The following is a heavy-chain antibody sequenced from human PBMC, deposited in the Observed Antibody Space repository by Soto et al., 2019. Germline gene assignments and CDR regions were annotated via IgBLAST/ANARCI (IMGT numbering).Heavy chain of an antibody. V-gene: IGHV1-18*01. Sequence: ASVKFSCKASGGTFSCYAISWAGQAPGQGLEWMGWISAYNANANYAQKFPGRLTMTADTSTSTAYMELRSLRSDDTAVYYCARENSYFDYWGQGTLVTVSS. J-gene: IGHJ4*02. CDR2: ISAYNANA. CDR3: ARENSYFDY. CDR1: GGTFSCYA.